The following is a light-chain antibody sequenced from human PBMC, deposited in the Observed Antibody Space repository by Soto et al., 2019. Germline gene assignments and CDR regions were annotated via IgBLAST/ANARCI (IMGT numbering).Light chain of an antibody. Sequence: DIQMTQSPSSLSAFVGDRVTITLQASQDISNYLNWYQQKPGKAPKLLIYESFNLETGVPSRFIGSGSGTDFTFTISSLQPEEIATYYGQQYYNLPFTFGGGTKVEIK. V-gene: IGKV1-33*01. J-gene: IGKJ4*01. CDR3: QQYYNLPFT. CDR1: QDISNY. CDR2: ESF.